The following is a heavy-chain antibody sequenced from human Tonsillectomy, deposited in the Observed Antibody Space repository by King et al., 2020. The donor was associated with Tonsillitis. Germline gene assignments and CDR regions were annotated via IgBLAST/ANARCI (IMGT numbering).Heavy chain of an antibody. Sequence: VQLVESGGGLVKPGGSLRLSCAASGFVFSDYHMSWIRQAPGEGLEWVSYISGSGSSIFYADSVKGRFTLSRDNAKKSLYLQMDGLRAEDTAVYYCARRRYYYDSDFDYWGQGTLVTVSS. J-gene: IGHJ4*02. CDR3: ARRRYYYDSDFDY. CDR2: ISGSGSSI. D-gene: IGHD3-22*01. CDR1: GFVFSDYH. V-gene: IGHV3-11*01.